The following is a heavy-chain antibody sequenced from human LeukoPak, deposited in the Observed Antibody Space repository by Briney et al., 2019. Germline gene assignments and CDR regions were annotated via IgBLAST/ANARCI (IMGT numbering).Heavy chain of an antibody. V-gene: IGHV3-48*03. J-gene: IGHJ4*02. CDR2: ISSSGSTI. Sequence: AGGSLRLSCAASGFTFSSYEMNWVRQAPGKGLEWVSYISSSGSTIYYADSVKGRFTISRDNAKNSLYLQMNNLRAEDTAVYYCARMGMVRGALYYWGQGTLVTVSS. CDR3: ARMGMVRGALYY. D-gene: IGHD3-10*01. CDR1: GFTFSSYE.